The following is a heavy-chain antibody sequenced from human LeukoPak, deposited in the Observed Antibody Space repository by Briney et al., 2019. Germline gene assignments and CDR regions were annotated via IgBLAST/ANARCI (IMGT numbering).Heavy chain of an antibody. CDR1: GFTFSIHL. D-gene: IGHD3-10*01. V-gene: IGHV3-7*01. J-gene: IGHJ4*02. CDR2: IRQDGREK. CDR3: ARYTYYHGSGSYYLDY. Sequence: GGSLRLSCGASGFTFSIHLMSWVRQAPGKGLEWVANIRQDGREKYYVYSVKGRFTISRDNAKSSLYLQMNSLRAEDTAVYYCARYTYYHGSGSYYLDYWGQGILVTVSS.